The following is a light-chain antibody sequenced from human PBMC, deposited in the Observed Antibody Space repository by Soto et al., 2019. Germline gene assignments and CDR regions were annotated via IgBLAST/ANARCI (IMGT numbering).Light chain of an antibody. Sequence: EIVLTQSPATLSLSPGERATLSCRASQSVSSYLAWYQQKPGQAPRLLIYDASNRATGIPARFSGSGSGTDFTLTISSLETEDFAVYYCQPRSNWPLTFGGGTKVHI. CDR3: QPRSNWPLT. CDR2: DAS. CDR1: QSVSSY. V-gene: IGKV3-11*01. J-gene: IGKJ4*01.